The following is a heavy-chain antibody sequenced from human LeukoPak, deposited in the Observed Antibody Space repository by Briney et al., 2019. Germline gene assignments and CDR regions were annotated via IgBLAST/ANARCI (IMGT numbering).Heavy chain of an antibody. J-gene: IGHJ4*02. V-gene: IGHV4-59*01. D-gene: IGHD3-22*01. CDR1: GGSFSGYY. Sequence: SETLSLTCAVYGGSFSGYYWSWIRQPPGKGLEWIGFIYYSGSTNYNPSLKSRVTISVDTSKNHFSLKLYSVIAADTAVYYCARVDYDSSGYFDFWGQGTLVTVSS. CDR2: IYYSGST. CDR3: ARVDYDSSGYFDF.